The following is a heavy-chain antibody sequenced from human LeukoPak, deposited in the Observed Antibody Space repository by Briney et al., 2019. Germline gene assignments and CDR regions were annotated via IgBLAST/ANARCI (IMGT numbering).Heavy chain of an antibody. CDR3: AREREMATIVGGY. V-gene: IGHV3-74*01. Sequence: GGSLRLSCAASGFTSSSYWMHWVRQAPGKGLVWVARINSDGSSTSYADSVKGRFTISRDNAKNTLYLQMNSLRAEDTAVYYCAREREMATIVGGYWGQGTLVTVSS. J-gene: IGHJ4*02. CDR1: GFTSSSYW. D-gene: IGHD5-24*01. CDR2: INSDGSST.